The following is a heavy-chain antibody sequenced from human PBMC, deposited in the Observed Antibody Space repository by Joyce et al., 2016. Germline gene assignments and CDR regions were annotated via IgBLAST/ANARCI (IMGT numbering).Heavy chain of an antibody. D-gene: IGHD3-3*01. Sequence: EVQLVQSGAEVKKPGESLRISCKGSGYSFTSYWISWVRQMPGKGLEWMGRIDPSDSYTNYSPSFQGHVTISADKSISTAYLQWSSLKASDTAMYYCTRVSWNYDFWTDGDYWGQGTLVTVSS. CDR3: TRVSWNYDFWTDGDY. CDR2: IDPSDSYT. CDR1: GYSFTSYW. J-gene: IGHJ4*02. V-gene: IGHV5-10-1*01.